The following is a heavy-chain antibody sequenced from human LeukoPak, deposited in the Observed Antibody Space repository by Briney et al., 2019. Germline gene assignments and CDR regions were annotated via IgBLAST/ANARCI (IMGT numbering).Heavy chain of an antibody. CDR1: GYTFTVYY. V-gene: IGHV1-2*06. CDR2: INPNSGDT. J-gene: IGHJ4*02. CDR3: ARAGYDYVWGSYPFDY. D-gene: IGHD3-16*02. Sequence: ASVKVSCKASGYTFTVYYMHWVRQAPGQGLEWMGRINPNSGDTNYAQKFQGRVTMTRDTSINTAYMELRSLRSDDTAVYYRARAGYDYVWGSYPFDYWGQGTLVTVSS.